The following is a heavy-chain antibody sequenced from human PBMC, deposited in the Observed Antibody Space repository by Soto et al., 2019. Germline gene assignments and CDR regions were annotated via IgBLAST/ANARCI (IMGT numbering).Heavy chain of an antibody. CDR2: IYPGDSDT. D-gene: IGHD5-18*01. CDR3: ARLLPPGWIQLWLPHYFDY. J-gene: IGHJ4*02. CDR1: GYSFTSYW. V-gene: IGHV5-51*01. Sequence: PGESLKISCTGSGYSFTSYWIGWVRQMPGKGLEWMGIIYPGDSDTRYSPSFQGQVTISADKSISTAYLQWSSLKASDTAMYYCARLLPPGWIQLWLPHYFDYWGQGTLVTVSS.